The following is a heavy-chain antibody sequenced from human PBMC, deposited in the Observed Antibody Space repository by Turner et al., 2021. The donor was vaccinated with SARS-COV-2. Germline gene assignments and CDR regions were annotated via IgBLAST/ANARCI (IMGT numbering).Heavy chain of an antibody. D-gene: IGHD3-10*01. CDR1: GGSISSSSYF. V-gene: IGHV4-39*01. CDR2: IYYSGTT. Sequence: QVQLQESGPGLVKPSETLSLTCTVSGGSISSSSYFWGWIRQPPTKELEWIGSIYYSGTTYSNPFLKSRVSLSIDPSKNQFSMKLTSVTAADTALYFCARQAAGQGLDYWGRGILVTVSS. J-gene: IGHJ4*02. CDR3: ARQAAGQGLDY.